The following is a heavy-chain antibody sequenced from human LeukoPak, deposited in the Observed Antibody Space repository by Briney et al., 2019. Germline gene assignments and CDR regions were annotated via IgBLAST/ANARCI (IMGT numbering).Heavy chain of an antibody. CDR1: GYTFTGYY. D-gene: IGHD3-3*01. V-gene: IGHV1-2*02. J-gene: IGHJ5*02. CDR2: INPNSGGT. CDR3: ARGKITIFGVVISDWFDP. Sequence: GASVKVSCKASGYTFTGYYMHWVRQPPGQGLEWMGWINPNSGGTNYAQKFQGRVTMTRDTSISTAYMELSRLRSDDTAVYYCARGKITIFGVVISDWFDPWGQGTLVTVSS.